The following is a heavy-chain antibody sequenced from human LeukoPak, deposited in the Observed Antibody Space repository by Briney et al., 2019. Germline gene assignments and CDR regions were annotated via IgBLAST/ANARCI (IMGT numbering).Heavy chain of an antibody. Sequence: SETLSLTCTVSGGSISNYYWSWIRQPPGKGLEWIGYIYYSGSTNYNPSLKSRVTISVDTSKNQFSLKLSSVTAADTAVYYCARTTEGGYTYDYFYYYYMDVWGKGTTVTISS. V-gene: IGHV4-59*01. CDR2: IYYSGST. CDR1: GGSISNYY. CDR3: ARTTEGGYTYDYFYYYYMDV. J-gene: IGHJ6*03. D-gene: IGHD5-18*01.